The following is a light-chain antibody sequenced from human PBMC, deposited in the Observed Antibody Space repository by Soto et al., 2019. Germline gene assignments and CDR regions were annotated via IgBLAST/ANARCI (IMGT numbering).Light chain of an antibody. V-gene: IGKV3-20*01. J-gene: IGKJ4*01. CDR2: GAS. CDR1: QTINNNY. Sequence: EIVLTQSPGTLSLSPGERATLSCRANQTINNNYFAWYQQKHGQAPRLLLYGASSRATGIPVRFSGSGSGTDFTLTITRLEPEDFAVYYCQQYGSSVLTFGGGTTVEVK. CDR3: QQYGSSVLT.